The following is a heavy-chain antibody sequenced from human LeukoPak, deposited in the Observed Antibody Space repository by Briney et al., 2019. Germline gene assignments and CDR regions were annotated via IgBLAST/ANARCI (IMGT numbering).Heavy chain of an antibody. CDR3: ARATMLGYYYGLDV. D-gene: IGHD3-10*02. CDR1: GFTVSSNY. J-gene: IGHJ6*02. CDR2: IYSGGST. V-gene: IGHV3-66*01. Sequence: GGSLRLSCVGSGFTVSSNYMSWVRQAPGKGLEWVSVIYSGGSTYYADSVKGRFTISRDDSKNTLYLQMNSLRGEDTAVFYCARATMLGYYYGLDVWGQGSTVTV.